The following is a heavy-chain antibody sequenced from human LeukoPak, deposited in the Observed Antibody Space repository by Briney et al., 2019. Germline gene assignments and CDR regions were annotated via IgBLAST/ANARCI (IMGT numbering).Heavy chain of an antibody. CDR2: VYYTGST. V-gene: IGHV4-61*01. D-gene: IGHD2-15*01. CDR1: GGSVSRVSLY. CDR3: ARGGPSWWYGFDT. J-gene: IGHJ3*02. Sequence: PSETLSLTCTVSGGSVSRVSLYWAWIRQSPGKGLEWIGYVYYTGSTNYNPSLKSRVSISIDTSKNQFSLKLNSVTAADTAVHYCARGGPSWWYGFDTWGQGTMVTVSS.